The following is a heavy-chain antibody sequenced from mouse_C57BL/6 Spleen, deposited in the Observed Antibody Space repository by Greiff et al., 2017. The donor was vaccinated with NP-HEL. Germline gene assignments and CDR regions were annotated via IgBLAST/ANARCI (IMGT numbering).Heavy chain of an antibody. CDR2: INPGSGGT. D-gene: IGHD2-4*01. CDR3: ARGLYDYPFDY. Sequence: QVQLQQSGAELVRPGTSVKVSCKASGYAFTNYLIEWVKQRPGQGLEWIGVINPGSGGTNYNEKFKGKATLTADKSSSTAYMQLSSLTSEDSAVYFCARGLYDYPFDYWGQGTTLTVSS. CDR1: GYAFTNYL. J-gene: IGHJ2*01. V-gene: IGHV1-54*01.